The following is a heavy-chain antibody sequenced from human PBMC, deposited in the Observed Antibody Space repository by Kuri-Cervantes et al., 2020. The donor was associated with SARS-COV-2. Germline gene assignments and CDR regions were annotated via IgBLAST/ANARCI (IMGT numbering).Heavy chain of an antibody. D-gene: IGHD2-2*02. CDR1: GYSISRGYY. CDR3: ARLPPYCSSTSCYTGTFDAFDI. J-gene: IGHJ3*02. V-gene: IGHV4-61*01. Sequence: GSLRLSCTVSGYSISRGYYWSWIRQPPGKGLEWIGYIYYSGSTNYNPSLKSRVTISVDTSKNQFSLKLSSVTAADTAVYYCARLPPYCSSTSCYTGTFDAFDIWGQGTMVTVSS. CDR2: IYYSGST.